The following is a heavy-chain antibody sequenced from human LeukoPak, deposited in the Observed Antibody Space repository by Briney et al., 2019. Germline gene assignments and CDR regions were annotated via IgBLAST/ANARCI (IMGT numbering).Heavy chain of an antibody. V-gene: IGHV4-4*07. D-gene: IGHD1-26*01. J-gene: IGHJ2*01. CDR1: GDSISTYY. CDR2: VYSSGST. Sequence: PSETLSLTCTVSGDSISTYYWTWIRQPAGKGLEWIGRVYSSGSTTYNPSLKSRVTMSLDTSNNQFSLKLNSVTAADTAMYYCARGRGGASDWYFDLWGRGTLVTVSS. CDR3: ARGRGGASDWYFDL.